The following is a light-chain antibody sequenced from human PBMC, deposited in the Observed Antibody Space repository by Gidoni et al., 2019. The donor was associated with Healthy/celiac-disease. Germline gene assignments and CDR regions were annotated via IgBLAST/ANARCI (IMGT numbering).Light chain of an antibody. CDR1: QGISNY. CDR2: DAS. CDR3: QKYNSAPST. V-gene: IGKV1-27*01. Sequence: DVQMTQSPSSLSSSVADRVTIPCRASQGISNYLAWYQQKPGKVPKLLIYDASTLQSGVPARFSGSGSGTDFTLTISSLQPEDVATYYCQKYNSAPSTFGQGTRLEIK. J-gene: IGKJ5*01.